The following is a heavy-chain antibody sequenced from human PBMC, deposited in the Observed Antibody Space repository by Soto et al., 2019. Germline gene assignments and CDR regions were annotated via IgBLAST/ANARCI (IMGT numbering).Heavy chain of an antibody. CDR2: IFHTGSA. Sequence: QVQLQESGPGLMKPSGTLSLTCAVSGGSITSNWWSWVRQPPGKGLEWIAEIFHTGSANYNPSLMGRLTISMDKSRSHLSLTLNSVTAAAAAVYYCARHIAVSGTRGFDHWGQGTLVTVSS. D-gene: IGHD2-21*01. J-gene: IGHJ4*02. CDR3: ARHIAVSGTRGFDH. V-gene: IGHV4-4*02. CDR1: GGSITSNW.